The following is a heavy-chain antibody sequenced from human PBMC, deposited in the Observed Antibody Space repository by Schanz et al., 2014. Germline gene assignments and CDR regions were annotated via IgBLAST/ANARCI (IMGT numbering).Heavy chain of an antibody. CDR3: AKDHFGHYDSSGCSDCYYYGMDV. D-gene: IGHD3-22*01. CDR2: ISYEGSKK. J-gene: IGHJ6*02. CDR1: GFTFNDYA. V-gene: IGHV3-30*04. Sequence: QVQLVESGGGVVQPGRSLTLSCAASGFTFNDYAMHWVRQAPGKGLEWVAVISYEGSKKYYPDSVQGRFTISRDNSKNTLFLQVNSLRAEDTAVYYCAKDHFGHYDSSGCSDCYYYGMDVWGQGTTVTVSS.